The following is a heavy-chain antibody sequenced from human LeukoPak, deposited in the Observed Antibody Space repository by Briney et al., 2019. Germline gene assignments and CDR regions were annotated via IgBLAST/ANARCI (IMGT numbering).Heavy chain of an antibody. V-gene: IGHV3-11*03. CDR3: ARGHKAMTY. J-gene: IGHJ4*02. CDR2: ISPGSSST. Sequence: GGSLRLSCAASGFTFSDYFMSWIRQAPGKGLEWVSYISPGSSSTNYADSVKGRFTISRDNAENSLYLQMNSLRAEDTAVCYCARGHKAMTYWGQGTLVTVSS. CDR1: GFTFSDYF.